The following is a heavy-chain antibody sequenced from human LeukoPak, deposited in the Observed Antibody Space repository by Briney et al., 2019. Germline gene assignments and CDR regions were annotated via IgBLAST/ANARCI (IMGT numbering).Heavy chain of an antibody. CDR2: ITTGDGNT. CDR3: AKDGGLWVSAHWGDS. CDR1: GFTFSCYT. Sequence: GGSLRLSCAASGFTFSCYTMTWVRQAPGKGLKWVSTITTGDGNTYYADSVKGRFTVSRDDSKNTLYLQMNSLRAEDTAVYYCAKDGGLWVSAHWGDSWGRGTLVTVSS. J-gene: IGHJ4*02. V-gene: IGHV3-23*01. D-gene: IGHD7-27*01.